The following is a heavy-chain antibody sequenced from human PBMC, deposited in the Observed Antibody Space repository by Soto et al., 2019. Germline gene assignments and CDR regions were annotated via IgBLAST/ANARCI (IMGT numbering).Heavy chain of an antibody. D-gene: IGHD5-18*01. CDR1: GFTFSNNA. V-gene: IGHV3-23*01. Sequence: EVQLLESGGGLVQPGGSLRLSCAASGFTFSNNAMSWVRQAPGKGLEWVSSISGSGGNTYYAESVKGRFTISRDNSKNTLYVQITTLRAEDTAVYYCAKDRGYSYGWTKSDAFDVWGQGRMVTVSS. CDR3: AKDRGYSYGWTKSDAFDV. CDR2: ISGSGGNT. J-gene: IGHJ3*01.